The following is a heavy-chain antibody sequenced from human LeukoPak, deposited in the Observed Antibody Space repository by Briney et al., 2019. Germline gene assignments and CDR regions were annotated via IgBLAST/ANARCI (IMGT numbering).Heavy chain of an antibody. V-gene: IGHV4-39*07. CDR3: ARVTYSGYQHFDY. Sequence: PSETLSLTCIVSGGSISTNTYYWGWIRLPPGKGLEWIGEIHHRGTTYHNPSLRSRVTISVDTSKNQFSLRLTSVTAADTAVYYCARVTYSGYQHFDYWCQGNLVTVS. CDR1: GGSISTNTYY. CDR2: IHHRGTT. J-gene: IGHJ4*02. D-gene: IGHD3-22*01.